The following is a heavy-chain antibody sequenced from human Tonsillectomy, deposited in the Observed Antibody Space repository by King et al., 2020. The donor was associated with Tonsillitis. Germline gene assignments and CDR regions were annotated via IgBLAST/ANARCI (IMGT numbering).Heavy chain of an antibody. V-gene: IGHV3-23*04. D-gene: IGHD2-2*01. CDR3: AKESRYCSSTSCYFDY. Sequence: VQLVESGGGLVQPGGSLRLSCAASGFTFSSYAMSWVRQAPGKGLEWVSVISGSGGSTYYADSVKGRFTISRDNSKNTLYLQMNSLRAEDTAVYYCAKESRYCSSTSCYFDYWGQGTLVTVSS. CDR2: ISGSGGST. CDR1: GFTFSSYA. J-gene: IGHJ4*02.